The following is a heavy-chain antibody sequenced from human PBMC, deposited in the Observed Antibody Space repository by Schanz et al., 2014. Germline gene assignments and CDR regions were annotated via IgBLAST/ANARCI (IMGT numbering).Heavy chain of an antibody. Sequence: QVRLVQSGAEAREPGASVKVSCKATGYMFDTYGFAWVRQAPGQGLEWMGWISTYNGHTRYGQKFQDRLSLTTDTDTATAHVELRSLRTDDTAVYYCARAPTRMNMFRGVTYFSDYWGQGTLVTVSS. D-gene: IGHD3-10*01. V-gene: IGHV1-18*04. CDR2: ISTYNGHT. J-gene: IGHJ4*02. CDR3: ARAPTRMNMFRGVTYFSDY. CDR1: GYMFDTYG.